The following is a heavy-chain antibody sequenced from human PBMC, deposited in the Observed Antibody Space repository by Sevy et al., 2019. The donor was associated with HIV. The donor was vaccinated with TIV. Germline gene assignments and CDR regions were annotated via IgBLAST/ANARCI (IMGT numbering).Heavy chain of an antibody. CDR1: GFSFRTYT. CDR2: ISYSSNYI. Sequence: GGFLRLSCAASGFSFRTYTMNWVRQAPGKGLEWVSSISYSSNYIYYADSVKGRFTISRDNAKNSLYLQMNNLRAEDTAVYYCARPYGSGSWEAFDIWGQGTMVTVSS. D-gene: IGHD3-10*01. CDR3: ARPYGSGSWEAFDI. J-gene: IGHJ3*02. V-gene: IGHV3-21*01.